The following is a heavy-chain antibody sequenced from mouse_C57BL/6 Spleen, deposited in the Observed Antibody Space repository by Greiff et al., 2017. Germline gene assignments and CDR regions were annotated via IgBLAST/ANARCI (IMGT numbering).Heavy chain of an antibody. Sequence: EVMLVESGGGLVKPGGSLKLSCAASGFTFSDYGMHWVRQAPEKGLEWVAYISSGSSTIYYADTVKGRFTISRDNAKNTLFLQMTSLRSEDTAMYYCARAKVWYCDVWGTGTTVTVSS. CDR1: GFTFSDYG. CDR3: ARAKVWYCDV. V-gene: IGHV5-17*01. J-gene: IGHJ1*03. CDR2: ISSGSSTI.